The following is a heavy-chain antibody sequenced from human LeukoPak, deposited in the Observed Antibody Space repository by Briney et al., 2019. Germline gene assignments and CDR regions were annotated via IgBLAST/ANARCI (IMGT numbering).Heavy chain of an antibody. V-gene: IGHV4-4*07. CDR1: GGSISSYY. J-gene: IGHJ3*02. CDR2: IYTSGST. Sequence: SETLSLTCTVSGGSISSYYWSWIRQPAGKGLEWIGRIYTSGSTNYNPSLKSRVTMSVDTSKNQFSLKLSSVTAADTAVYYCAREPAVVGYYYDSSGLLGAFGIWGQGTMVTVSS. CDR3: AREPAVVGYYYDSSGLLGAFGI. D-gene: IGHD3-22*01.